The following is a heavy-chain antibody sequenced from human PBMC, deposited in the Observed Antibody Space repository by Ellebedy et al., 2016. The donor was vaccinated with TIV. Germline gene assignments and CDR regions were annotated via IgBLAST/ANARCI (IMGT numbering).Heavy chain of an antibody. V-gene: IGHV3-30*02. D-gene: IGHD3-10*01. CDR1: GFTFSSYG. CDR2: IRYDGSNK. J-gene: IGHJ1*01. Sequence: GESLKISCAASGFTFSSYGMHWVRQAPGKGLEWVAFIRYDGSNKYYADSVKGRFTISRDNSKNTLYLQMNSLRAEDTAVYYCAKDSTTYYYGSGSSFQHWGQGTLVTVSS. CDR3: AKDSTTYYYGSGSSFQH.